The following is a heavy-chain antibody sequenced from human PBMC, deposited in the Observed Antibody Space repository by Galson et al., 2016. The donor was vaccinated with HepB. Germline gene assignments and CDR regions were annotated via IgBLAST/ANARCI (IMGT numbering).Heavy chain of an antibody. D-gene: IGHD2-15*01. Sequence: SLRLSCAASGFTFSSYAMNWVRQAPGKGLEWVSGIRHGGGRTYYADSVNGRFTISRDNSKNTLYLQMNSLRAEDTAVYYCAKLEGGLTYYGMDVWGDGTPVTASS. CDR2: IRHGGGRT. J-gene: IGHJ6*04. CDR1: GFTFSSYA. CDR3: AKLEGGLTYYGMDV. V-gene: IGHV3-23*01.